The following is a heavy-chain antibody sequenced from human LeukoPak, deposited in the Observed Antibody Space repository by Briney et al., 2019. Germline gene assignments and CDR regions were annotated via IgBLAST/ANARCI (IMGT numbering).Heavy chain of an antibody. CDR2: INPSGGST. CDR1: GYTFTSYY. J-gene: IGHJ4*02. CDR3: ASLGTTTGLFY. D-gene: IGHD1-26*01. V-gene: IGHV1-46*01. Sequence: ASVKVSCKASGYTFTSYYMHWMRQAPGQGLEWMGIINPSGGSTSYAQRFQGRVTMTRDTSTSTVYMELSSLRSEDTAVYYCASLGTTTGLFYWGQGTLVTVSS.